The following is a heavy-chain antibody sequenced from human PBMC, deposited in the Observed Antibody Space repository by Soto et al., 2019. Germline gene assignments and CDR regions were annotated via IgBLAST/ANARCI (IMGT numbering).Heavy chain of an antibody. J-gene: IGHJ6*01. CDR3: VRAFSWGQTHARDV. CDR2: IHNDGTT. CDR1: GLPVPGRY. Sequence: SCLASGLPVPGRYMAWVRQAPGKGLEWASVIHNDGTTYYSQSVEGRFTISRDTSKNTLYLQMDRLRDEDTAVDYCVRAFSWGQTHARDVWCELTTVTVSS. D-gene: IGHD3-16*01. V-gene: IGHV3-53*01.